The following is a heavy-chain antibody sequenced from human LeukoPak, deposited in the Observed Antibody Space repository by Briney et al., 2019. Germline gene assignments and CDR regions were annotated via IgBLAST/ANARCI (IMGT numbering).Heavy chain of an antibody. Sequence: SETLSLTCTVSGCSISSYYWSWIRQPAGKGLEWIGRIYTSGSTNYNPSLKNRVTITVDTSKNQFSLKLSSVTAADTAVYYCARDAVNAENSYDCSGSFDYWGQGTLVTVSS. D-gene: IGHD3-22*01. CDR1: GCSISSYY. V-gene: IGHV4-4*07. CDR2: IYTSGST. J-gene: IGHJ4*02. CDR3: ARDAVNAENSYDCSGSFDY.